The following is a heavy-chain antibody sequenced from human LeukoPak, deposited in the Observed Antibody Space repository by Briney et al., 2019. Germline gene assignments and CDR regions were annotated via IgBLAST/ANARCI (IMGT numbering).Heavy chain of an antibody. CDR1: GGSISSSNW. Sequence: SETLSLTCAVSGGSISSSNWWTWVRQPPGKGLEWIGEIYHAGNTNYNPSLKSRVTISVNKSKNQFSLKLTSVTAAYTAVYYCATEAYYDSSGPHFDYWGQGTLVTVSS. V-gene: IGHV4-4*02. CDR3: ATEAYYDSSGPHFDY. CDR2: IYHAGNT. J-gene: IGHJ4*02. D-gene: IGHD3-22*01.